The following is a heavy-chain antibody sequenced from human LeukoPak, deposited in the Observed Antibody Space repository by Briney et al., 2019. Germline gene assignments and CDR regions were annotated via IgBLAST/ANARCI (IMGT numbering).Heavy chain of an antibody. CDR2: ISSSGSTI. Sequence: GGSLRLSCAASGFTFSSYEMNWVRQAPGKGLEWVSYISSSGSTIYYADSVKGRFTISRDNAKNSLYLQMNSLRAEDTAVYYCARVVRIVVVPAAIFHSWFDPWGQGTLVTVSS. CDR1: GFTFSSYE. D-gene: IGHD2-2*01. CDR3: ARVVRIVVVPAAIFHSWFDP. J-gene: IGHJ5*02. V-gene: IGHV3-48*03.